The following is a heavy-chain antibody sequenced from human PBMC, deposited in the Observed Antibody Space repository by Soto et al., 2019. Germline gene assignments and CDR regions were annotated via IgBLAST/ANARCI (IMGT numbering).Heavy chain of an antibody. Sequence: QVQLQESGPGLVKPSGTLSLTCAVSGGSVSSNNWWSWVRQSPGKGLGWMGEIYHSGSAHYNPSLKSRATISLDKSKNLFSLRLTSVTAADTAVYYCARVPGVVVSADDAFDIWGPGTRVIVSS. CDR1: GGSVSSNNW. CDR3: ARVPGVVVSADDAFDI. J-gene: IGHJ3*02. V-gene: IGHV4-4*02. D-gene: IGHD2-21*02. CDR2: IYHSGSA.